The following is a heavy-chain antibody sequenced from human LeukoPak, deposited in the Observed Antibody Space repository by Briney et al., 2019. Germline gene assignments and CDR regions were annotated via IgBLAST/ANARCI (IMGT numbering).Heavy chain of an antibody. CDR3: ARGSSSDYDFWSGYSAGYYYYYYMDV. J-gene: IGHJ6*03. D-gene: IGHD3-3*01. V-gene: IGHV4-30-4*08. CDR2: IYYSGST. CDR1: GGSISSGDYY. Sequence: SQTLSLTCTVSGGSISSGDYYWSWTRQPPGKGLEWIGYIYYSGSTYYNPSLKSRVTISVGTSKNQFSLKLSSVTAADTAVYYCARGSSSDYDFWSGYSAGYYYYYYMDVWGKGTTVTVSS.